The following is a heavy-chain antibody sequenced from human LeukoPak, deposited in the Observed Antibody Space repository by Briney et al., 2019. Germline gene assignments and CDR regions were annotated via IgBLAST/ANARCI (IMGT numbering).Heavy chain of an antibody. Sequence: SETLSLTCTVSGGSISSYYWSWSRQPPGKGLEWIGYIYYSGSTNYNPSLKSRVTISVNTSKNQFSLKLSSVTAADTAVYYCARVFRWFDPWGQGTLVTVSS. CDR1: GGSISSYY. J-gene: IGHJ5*02. V-gene: IGHV4-59*01. CDR2: IYYSGST. CDR3: ARVFRWFDP.